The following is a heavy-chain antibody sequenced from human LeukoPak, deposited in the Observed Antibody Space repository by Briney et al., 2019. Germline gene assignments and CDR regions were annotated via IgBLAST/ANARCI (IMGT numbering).Heavy chain of an antibody. J-gene: IGHJ6*03. V-gene: IGHV4-39*07. CDR2: IYYSGST. Sequence: SETLSLTCTVSGGSISSSSYYWGWIRQPPGKGLEWIGSIYYSGSTYYNPSLKSRVTISVDTSKNQFSLKLSSVTAADTAVYYCARDKVATTLRGYYYYYMDVWGKGTTVTVSS. CDR1: GGSISSSSYY. CDR3: ARDKVATTLRGYYYYYMDV. D-gene: IGHD5-12*01.